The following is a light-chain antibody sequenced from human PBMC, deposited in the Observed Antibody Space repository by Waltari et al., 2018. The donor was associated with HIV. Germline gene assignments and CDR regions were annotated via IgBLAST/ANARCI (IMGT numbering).Light chain of an antibody. J-gene: IGKJ2*01. CDR3: QQYNNWPPRYT. V-gene: IGKV3-15*01. CDR1: QSVSSN. Sequence: EIVMTQSPGTLSLFPGERVTLSCRASQSVSSNLAWYQQRPGQAPRLVISNTSARATGIPARFSGSGSGTEFTLTISGLQSEDFAVYYCQQYNNWPPRYTFGQGTKLEI. CDR2: NTS.